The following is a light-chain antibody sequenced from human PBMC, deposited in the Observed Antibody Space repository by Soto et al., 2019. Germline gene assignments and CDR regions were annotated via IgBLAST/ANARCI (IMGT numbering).Light chain of an antibody. CDR2: AAS. V-gene: IGKV1-39*01. CDR1: QSISSY. CDR3: QQSYSTPPWT. Sequence: DIQMTQSPSSLSASVGDRVTITCRASQSISSYLNWYQQKPGQAPKLLIYAASSLQSGVPSRFSGSGSVTEFTLTISSLQPEDFATYYCQQSYSTPPWTFGQGTKVEIK. J-gene: IGKJ1*01.